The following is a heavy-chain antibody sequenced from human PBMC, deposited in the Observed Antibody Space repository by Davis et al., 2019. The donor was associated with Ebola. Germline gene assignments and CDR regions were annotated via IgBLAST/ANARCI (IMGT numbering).Heavy chain of an antibody. CDR2: IYYSGST. CDR3: ARGITMVQGDGIN. D-gene: IGHD3-10*01. CDR1: GGSISSSSYY. J-gene: IGHJ4*02. V-gene: IGHV4-39*01. Sequence: PSETLSLTCTVSGGSISSSSYYWGWIRQPPGKGLEWIGSIYYSGSTYYNPSLKSRVTISVDTSKNQFSLKLSSVTAADTAVYYCARGITMVQGDGINWGQGTLVTVSS.